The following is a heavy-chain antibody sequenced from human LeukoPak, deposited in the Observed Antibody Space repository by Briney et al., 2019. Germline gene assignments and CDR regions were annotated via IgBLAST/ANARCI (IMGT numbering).Heavy chain of an antibody. D-gene: IGHD5-12*01. V-gene: IGHV3-33*01. J-gene: IGHJ4*02. Sequence: GGSLRLSCAASGFTFSSYGMHWVRQAPGKGLEWVAVVWYDGSNKYYADSVKGRFTISRDNSKNTLYLQMNSLRADDTAVYYCARSATGAYFDYWGQGTLVTVSS. CDR3: ARSATGAYFDY. CDR2: VWYDGSNK. CDR1: GFTFSSYG.